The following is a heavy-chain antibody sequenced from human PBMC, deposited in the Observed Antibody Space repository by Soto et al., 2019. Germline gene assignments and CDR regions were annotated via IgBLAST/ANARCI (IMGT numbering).Heavy chain of an antibody. CDR1: GFSLSTSGVG. Sequence: GSGPTLVNPTQTLTLTCTFSGFSLSTSGVGVGWIRQPPGKALEWLALIYWNDDKRYSPSLKSRLTITKDTSKNQVVLTMTNMDPVDTATYYCAHRRGGYCSGGSCYPENWFDPWGQGTLVTVSS. D-gene: IGHD2-15*01. J-gene: IGHJ5*02. CDR3: AHRRGGYCSGGSCYPENWFDP. CDR2: IYWNDDK. V-gene: IGHV2-5*01.